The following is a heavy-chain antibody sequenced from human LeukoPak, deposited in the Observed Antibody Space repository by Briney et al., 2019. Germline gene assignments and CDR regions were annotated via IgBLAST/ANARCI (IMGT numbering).Heavy chain of an antibody. D-gene: IGHD5/OR15-5a*01. J-gene: IGHJ5*02. CDR1: GYTFTGYY. Sequence: GASVKVSCKASGYTFTGYYMHWVRQAPGQGLEWMGWINPNSGGTNYAQKFQGSVTMTRDTSISTAYMELSRLRSDDTAVYYCARVRRSTNNWFDPWGQGTLVTVSS. CDR3: ARVRRSTNNWFDP. CDR2: INPNSGGT. V-gene: IGHV1-2*02.